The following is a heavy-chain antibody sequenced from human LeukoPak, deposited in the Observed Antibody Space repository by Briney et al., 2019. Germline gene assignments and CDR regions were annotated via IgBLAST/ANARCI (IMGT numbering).Heavy chain of an antibody. CDR3: ARARDLNDIVVVPAATDWYYFDY. CDR1: GYTFTSYY. Sequence: ASVKVSCKASGYTFTSYYMHWVRQAPGQGLEWMGIINPSGGSTGYAQKFQGRVTMTRDTSTSTVYMELSSLRSEDTAVYYCARARDLNDIVVVPAATDWYYFDYWGQGTLVTVSS. J-gene: IGHJ4*02. D-gene: IGHD2-2*01. V-gene: IGHV1-46*01. CDR2: INPSGGST.